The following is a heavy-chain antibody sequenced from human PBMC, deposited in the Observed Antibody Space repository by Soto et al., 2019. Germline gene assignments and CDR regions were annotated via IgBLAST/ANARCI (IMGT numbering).Heavy chain of an antibody. CDR3: ARRGYSGYDWERYYYYGMDV. J-gene: IGHJ6*02. Sequence: GASVKVSCKASGYTFTSYGISWVRQAPGQGLEWMGWISAYNGNPNYAQKLQGRVTMTTDTSTSTAYMELRSLRSDDTAVYYCARRGYSGYDWERYYYYGMDVWGQGTTVTVSS. V-gene: IGHV1-18*01. CDR2: ISAYNGNP. CDR1: GYTFTSYG. D-gene: IGHD5-12*01.